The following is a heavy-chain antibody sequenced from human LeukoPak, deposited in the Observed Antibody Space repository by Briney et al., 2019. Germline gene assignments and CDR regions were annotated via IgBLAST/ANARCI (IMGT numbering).Heavy chain of an antibody. J-gene: IGHJ1*01. D-gene: IGHD3-22*01. CDR1: GGTFSSYA. V-gene: IGHV1-8*03. CDR2: MNPNSGNT. CDR3: ARGPTYYYDSSGQKYFQH. Sequence: ASVKVSCKASGGTFSSYAISWVRQAPGQGLEWMGWMNPNSGNTGYAQKFQGRVTITRNTSISTAYMELSSLRSEDTAVYYCARGPTYYYDSSGQKYFQHWGQGTLVTVSS.